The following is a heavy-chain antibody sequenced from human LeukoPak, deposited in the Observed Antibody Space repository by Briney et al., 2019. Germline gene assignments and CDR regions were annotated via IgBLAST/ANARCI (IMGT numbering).Heavy chain of an antibody. D-gene: IGHD3-10*01. CDR3: ATVPYYYGSGMGVD. J-gene: IGHJ4*02. Sequence: ASVKVSCKVSGYTLTVLSMHWVRQAPGKGLEWMGGFDPEDGETIYAQKFQGRVTMTEDTSTDTAYMELSSLRSEDTAVYYCATVPYYYGSGMGVDWGQGTLVTVSS. V-gene: IGHV1-24*01. CDR1: GYTLTVLS. CDR2: FDPEDGET.